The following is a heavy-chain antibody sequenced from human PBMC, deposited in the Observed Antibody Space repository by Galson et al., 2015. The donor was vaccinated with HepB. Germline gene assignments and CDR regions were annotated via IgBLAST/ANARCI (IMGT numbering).Heavy chain of an antibody. J-gene: IGHJ3*02. Sequence: SLRLSCAASGFTFSSYAMHWARQAPGKGLDYVSAISSNGGSTYYADSVKGRFTISRDNSKNTLYLQMSSLRAEDTAVYYCVKGGHYYDSSGAFDIWGQGTMVTVSS. CDR3: VKGGHYYDSSGAFDI. D-gene: IGHD3-22*01. CDR2: ISSNGGST. V-gene: IGHV3-64D*06. CDR1: GFTFSSYA.